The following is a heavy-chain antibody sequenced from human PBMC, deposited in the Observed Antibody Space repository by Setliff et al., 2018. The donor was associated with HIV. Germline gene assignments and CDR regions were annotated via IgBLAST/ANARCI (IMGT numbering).Heavy chain of an antibody. V-gene: IGHV4-59*08. D-gene: IGHD2-21*02. CDR1: GGSISNYY. CDR3: ARSTRGSLRDLDY. Sequence: SETLSLTCTVSGGSISNYYWSWIRQPPGKGLEWIGCGYYSGITHYDPSLKSRVSISVDASKNQFSLRLNSVTVADTAVYFCARSTRGSLRDLDYWGPGTLVTVSS. CDR2: GYYSGIT. J-gene: IGHJ4*02.